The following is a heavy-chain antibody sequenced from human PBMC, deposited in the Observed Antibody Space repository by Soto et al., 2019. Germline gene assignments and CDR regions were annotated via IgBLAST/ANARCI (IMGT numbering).Heavy chain of an antibody. CDR3: ARDIYGWVDP. V-gene: IGHV4-59*01. CDR1: GGSITSYY. Sequence: PSETLSRTCTVSGGSITSYYWNWIRQPPGKGLEWIGYIYSSGSTNYNPSLKSRVTISVDTSKNQFSLKLTSVTAADTAVYYCARDIYGWVDPWGQGTLVTVSS. D-gene: IGHD2-2*02. CDR2: IYSSGST. J-gene: IGHJ5*02.